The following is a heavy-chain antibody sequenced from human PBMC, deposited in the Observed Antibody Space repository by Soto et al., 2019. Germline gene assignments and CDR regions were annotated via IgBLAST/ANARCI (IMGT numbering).Heavy chain of an antibody. V-gene: IGHV4-39*01. CDR1: GGSISSSSYF. Sequence: PSETLSLTCSVSGGSISSSSYFWGWIRQPPGKGLEWIGSIYYSGSTYYNPSLKSRVTISVDTSKNQFSLKLSSVTAADTAVYYCARSNTVAGGYYYYGMDVWGQGTTVTVSS. CDR2: IYYSGST. CDR3: ARSNTVAGGYYYYGMDV. J-gene: IGHJ6*02. D-gene: IGHD6-19*01.